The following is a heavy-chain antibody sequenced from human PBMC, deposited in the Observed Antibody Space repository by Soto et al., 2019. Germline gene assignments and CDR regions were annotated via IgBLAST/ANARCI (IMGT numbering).Heavy chain of an antibody. CDR2: IRPDNGDT. CDR3: ATSYDSGFDP. Sequence: QLQLVQSGAEVERPGASVRVSCKAYGYAFSKYGISWIRQAPGQGLEWMGWIRPDNGDTNYAQKFQGRVTMTTDTSSNTAYMDLRSLRSDDTAVYYCATSYDSGFDPWGQGTLVSVSS. J-gene: IGHJ5*02. V-gene: IGHV1-18*04. CDR1: GYAFSKYG. D-gene: IGHD5-12*01.